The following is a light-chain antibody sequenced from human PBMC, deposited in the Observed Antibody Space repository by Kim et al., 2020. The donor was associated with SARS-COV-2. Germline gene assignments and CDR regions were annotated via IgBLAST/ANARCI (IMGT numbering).Light chain of an antibody. CDR1: QSVSDN. J-gene: IGKJ4*01. V-gene: IGKV3-15*01. Sequence: VSPGEGATRSCRASQSVSDNLAWYRQKPGQAPRLLIYQISTRATGVPVRFSGSGSGTEFTLTISSLQSEDLAVYYCHQYNAWPLTFGGGTKVDIK. CDR2: QIS. CDR3: HQYNAWPLT.